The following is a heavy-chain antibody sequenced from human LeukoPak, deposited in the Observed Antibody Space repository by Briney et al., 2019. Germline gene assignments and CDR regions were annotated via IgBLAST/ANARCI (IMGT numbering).Heavy chain of an antibody. CDR2: ISAYNGST. CDR1: GFTFTAYG. J-gene: IGHJ4*02. Sequence: EASVKVSCKTSGFTFTAYGLSWVRQAPGQGLEWMGWISAYNGSTNYAQKFQGRVTMTTDISTGTAYMDLGSLRSDDTAVYYCARISRQRLLHDFDYWGQGTLVTVSS. CDR3: ARISRQRLLHDFDY. V-gene: IGHV1-18*01. D-gene: IGHD2-21*02.